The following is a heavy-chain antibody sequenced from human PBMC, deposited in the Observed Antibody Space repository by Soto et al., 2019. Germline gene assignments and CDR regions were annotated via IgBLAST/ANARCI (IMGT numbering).Heavy chain of an antibody. J-gene: IGHJ6*02. D-gene: IGHD3-22*01. CDR2: IYHSGST. V-gene: IGHV4-4*02. Sequence: SETLSLTCAVSGGSISSSNWWSWVRQPPGKGLEWIGEIYHSGSTNYNPSLKSRVTISVDKSKNQFSLKLSSVTAADTAVYYCARDHYYYDSSGDRNYGMDVWGQGTTVTVSS. CDR3: ARDHYYYDSSGDRNYGMDV. CDR1: GGSISSSNW.